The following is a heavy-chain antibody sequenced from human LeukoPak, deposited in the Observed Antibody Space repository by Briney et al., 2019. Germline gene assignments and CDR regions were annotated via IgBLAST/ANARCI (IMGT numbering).Heavy chain of an antibody. CDR1: GGSISSYY. CDR3: ARRITGTTSDSFDY. V-gene: IGHV4-59*04. J-gene: IGHJ4*02. CDR2: INYSGST. D-gene: IGHD1-20*01. Sequence: PSETLSLACTVSGGSISSYYWSWIRQPPGKGLEWIGTINYSGSTYYNPSLKSRVTMSVDTSKNQFSLKLTSVTAADTAVYYCARRITGTTSDSFDYWGQGTLVTVSS.